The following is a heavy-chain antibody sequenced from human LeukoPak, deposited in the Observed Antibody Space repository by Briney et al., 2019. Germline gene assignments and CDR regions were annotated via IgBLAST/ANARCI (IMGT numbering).Heavy chain of an antibody. CDR1: GGSFSGYY. D-gene: IGHD4-17*01. Sequence: SETLSLTCAVYGGSFSGYYWSWIRQPPGKGLEWIGEINHSGSTNYNPSLKSRVTISVDTSKNQFSLKLSSVTAADTAVYYCAYGSALYDAFDIWGQGTMVTVSS. V-gene: IGHV4-34*01. CDR3: AYGSALYDAFDI. CDR2: INHSGST. J-gene: IGHJ3*02.